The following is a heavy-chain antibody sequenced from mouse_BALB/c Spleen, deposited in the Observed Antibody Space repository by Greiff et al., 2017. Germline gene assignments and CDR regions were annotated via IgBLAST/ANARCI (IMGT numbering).Heavy chain of an antibody. CDR2: IYPGNSDT. D-gene: IGHD2-9*01. CDR1: GYSFTSYW. Sequence: EVQLQQSGTVLARPGASVKMSCKASGYSFTSYWMHWVKQRPGQGLEWIGAIYPGNSDTSYNQKFKGKAKLTAVTSASTAYMELSSLTNEDSAVYYCTRSYYGSFDDWGQGTTLTVSS. J-gene: IGHJ2*01. CDR3: TRSYYGSFDD. V-gene: IGHV1-5*01.